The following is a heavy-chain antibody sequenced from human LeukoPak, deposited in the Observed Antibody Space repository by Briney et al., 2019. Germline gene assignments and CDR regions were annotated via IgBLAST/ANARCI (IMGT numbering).Heavy chain of an antibody. V-gene: IGHV1-2*02. CDR1: GYTFTGYY. D-gene: IGHD5-12*01. CDR3: ARAERWLQSRRYFDY. J-gene: IGHJ4*02. CDR2: INPNSGGT. Sequence: ASVKVSCKASGYTFTGYYMHWVRQAPGQGREWMGWINPNSGGTNYAQKFQGRVTMTRDTSISTAYMELSRLRSDDTAVYYCARAERWLQSRRYFDYWGQGTLVTVSP.